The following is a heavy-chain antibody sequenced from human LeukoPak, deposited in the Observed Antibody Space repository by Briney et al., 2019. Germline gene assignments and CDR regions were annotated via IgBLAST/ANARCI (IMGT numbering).Heavy chain of an antibody. D-gene: IGHD2-21*01. CDR1: GFPVSSHY. CDR3: ARGRRLLFWAFDI. V-gene: IGHV3-53*01. Sequence: GGSLRLSCAVSGFPVSSHYMRWVRQAPGKGLEWVSVMYCCGSTYYADSVKGLFPVSRDNSKNTLYLQMNSLRAEDTAVYYCARGRRLLFWAFDIWGQGTMVTVSS. CDR2: MYCCGST. J-gene: IGHJ3*02.